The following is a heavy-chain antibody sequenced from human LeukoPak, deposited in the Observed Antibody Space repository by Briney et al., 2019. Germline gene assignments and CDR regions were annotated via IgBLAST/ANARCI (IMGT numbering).Heavy chain of an antibody. CDR1: GYSISSGYY. Sequence: SETLSLTCAVSGYSISSGYYWGWIRPPPGKGLEWIGSIYHSGSTYYNPSLTSRVTISVDTSKNQFSLTLSSVTAADTAVYYCARFDNYGGNSGRFDYWGQGTLVTVSS. CDR2: IYHSGST. CDR3: ARFDNYGGNSGRFDY. J-gene: IGHJ4*02. V-gene: IGHV4-38-2*01. D-gene: IGHD4-23*01.